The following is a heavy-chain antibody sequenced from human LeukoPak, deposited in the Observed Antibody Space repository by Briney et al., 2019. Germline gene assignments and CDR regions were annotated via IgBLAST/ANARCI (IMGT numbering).Heavy chain of an antibody. D-gene: IGHD2-2*01. J-gene: IGHJ6*03. V-gene: IGHV1-2*02. CDR2: SNPNSGGT. CDR3: ARSVDIVVVPAQNSYYMDV. CDR1: GYTFTCYY. Sequence: GASVKVSCKASGYTFTCYYMHWVRQAPGQGLEWMGWSNPNSGGTNYAQKFQGRVTMTRDTSISTAYMELSRLRSDDTAVYYCARSVDIVVVPAQNSYYMDVWGKGTTVTVSS.